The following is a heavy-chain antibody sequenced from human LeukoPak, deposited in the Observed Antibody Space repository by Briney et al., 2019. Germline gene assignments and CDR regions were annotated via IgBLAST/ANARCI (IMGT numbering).Heavy chain of an antibody. CDR1: GFTFSRYA. CDR2: IGGSGGTI. Sequence: GGSLRLSCAASGFTFSRYAMSWVRQAPGKGLEWVSSIGGSGGTIYYADSVKGRFTISRDDAKNSLYLQMNSLRAEDTAVYYCARDRYSSGLFDYWGQGTLVTVSS. V-gene: IGHV3-23*01. J-gene: IGHJ4*02. CDR3: ARDRYSSGLFDY. D-gene: IGHD6-19*01.